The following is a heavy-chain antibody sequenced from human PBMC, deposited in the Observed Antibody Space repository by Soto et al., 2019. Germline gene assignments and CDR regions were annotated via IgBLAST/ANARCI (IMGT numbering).Heavy chain of an antibody. V-gene: IGHV1-24*01. D-gene: IGHD3-16*01. J-gene: IGHJ4*02. CDR1: GYTLTELS. CDR3: ATDRWGKVPISPSFDY. CDR2: FDPEDGET. Sequence: ASVKLSCKVSGYTLTELSMHWVRQAPGKGLEWMGGFDPEDGETIYAQKFQGRVTMTEDTSTDTAYMELSSLRSEDTAVYYCATDRWGKVPISPSFDYWGQGTLVTVSS.